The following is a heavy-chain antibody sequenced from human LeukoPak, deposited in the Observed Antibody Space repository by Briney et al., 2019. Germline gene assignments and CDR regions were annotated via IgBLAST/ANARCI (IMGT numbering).Heavy chain of an antibody. D-gene: IGHD6-19*01. V-gene: IGHV4-59*08. Sequence: KSSETLSLTCTVSGGSISSYYWSWIRQPPGKGLEWIGYIYYSGSTNYNPSLKSRVTISVDTSKNQFSLKLSSVTAADTAVYYCARHRIVWQWLAHFDYWGQGTLVTVSS. CDR3: ARHRIVWQWLAHFDY. J-gene: IGHJ4*02. CDR1: GGSISSYY. CDR2: IYYSGST.